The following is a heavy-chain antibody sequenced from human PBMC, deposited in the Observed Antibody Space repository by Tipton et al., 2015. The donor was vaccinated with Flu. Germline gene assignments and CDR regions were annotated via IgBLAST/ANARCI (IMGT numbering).Heavy chain of an antibody. D-gene: IGHD4/OR15-4a*01. V-gene: IGHV5-51*01. Sequence: VQLVQSGAEVKKPGDSLQISCKGSGYTFTNYYIAWVRQMPGRGLEFMGSIFPGDSYTRYSPSFQGQVVLSVDKSISIAYLKWRSLKASDNAIYYCARVDPERRLWSTNLNYYFDYWGQGALVTVSS. CDR3: ARVDPERRLWSTNLNYYFDY. CDR2: IFPGDSYT. CDR1: GYTFTNYY. J-gene: IGHJ4*02.